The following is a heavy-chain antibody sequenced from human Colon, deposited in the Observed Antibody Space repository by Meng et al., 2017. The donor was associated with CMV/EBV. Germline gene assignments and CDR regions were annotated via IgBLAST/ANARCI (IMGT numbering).Heavy chain of an antibody. CDR1: GFSPSTSGVG. D-gene: IGHD6-6*01. Sequence: HITLKESGHTVVKTIQTLTLDCTFSGFSPSTSGVGVGLIRQPPGKALEWLALIYWDDDKRYSPSLKSRLTITKDTSKNQVVLTMTNMDPVDTATYYCAHRMGRIAARVFDYWGQGTLVTVSS. V-gene: IGHV2-5*02. CDR2: IYWDDDK. J-gene: IGHJ4*02. CDR3: AHRMGRIAARVFDY.